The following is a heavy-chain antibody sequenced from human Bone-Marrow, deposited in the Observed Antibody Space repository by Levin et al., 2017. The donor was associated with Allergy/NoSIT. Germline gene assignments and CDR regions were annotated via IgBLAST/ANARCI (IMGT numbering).Heavy chain of an antibody. CDR1: GATFSSYD. V-gene: IGHV1-8*01. CDR2: MNPNSGNT. CDR3: ATGQGHLVGPP. D-gene: IGHD6-6*01. J-gene: IGHJ5*02. Sequence: AGGSLRLSCKASGATFSSYDINWVRQASGHGLEWMGWMNPNSGNTVYAKKFQGRVTMTRNTSISTAYMDLSSLRSDDTATYYCATGQGHLVGPPWGQGTLVTVSA.